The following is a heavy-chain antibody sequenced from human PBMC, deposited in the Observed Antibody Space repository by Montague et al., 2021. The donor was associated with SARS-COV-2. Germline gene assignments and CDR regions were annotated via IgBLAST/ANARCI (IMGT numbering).Heavy chain of an antibody. CDR1: GGSFSTYS. J-gene: IGHJ6*03. Sequence: SETLSLTCAVHGGSFSTYSWNWIRQPPGKGLEWMGDIHHGGSTNYNPSLKSRVTISADTSKNQFSLKLTSVAAADTAVYYCARLGDGVVPSPILGVGPYYSYYYMDVWGKGTTVTVSS. V-gene: IGHV4-34*01. D-gene: IGHD3-10*01. CDR2: IHHGGST. CDR3: ARLGDGVVPSPILGVGPYYSYYYMDV.